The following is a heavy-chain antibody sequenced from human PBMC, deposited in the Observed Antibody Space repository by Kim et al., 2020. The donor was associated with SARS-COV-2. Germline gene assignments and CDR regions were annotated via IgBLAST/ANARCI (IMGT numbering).Heavy chain of an antibody. CDR3: ARGSTWFDP. CDR2: GRT. V-gene: IGHV4-59*09. J-gene: IGHJ5*02. Sequence: GRTNYTPSLKSRVTISIDTSKNQVSLKLTSVTAADTAVYFCARGSTWFDPWGQGTLVTVSS.